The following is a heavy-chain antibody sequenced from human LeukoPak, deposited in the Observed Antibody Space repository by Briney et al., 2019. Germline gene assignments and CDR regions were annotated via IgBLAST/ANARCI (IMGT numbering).Heavy chain of an antibody. CDR1: GGSISSGSDY. CDR3: ARSPYYTNGVCYSRYYFDY. J-gene: IGHJ4*02. V-gene: IGHV4-61*02. Sequence: PSQTLSLTCTVSGGSISSGSDYWSWIRQPAGKGLEWIGRIYTSGSTDCNPSLKSRVTISVDTSKNQFSLKLSSVTAADTAVYYCARSPYYTNGVCYSRYYFDYWGQGTLVTVSS. D-gene: IGHD2-8*01. CDR2: IYTSGST.